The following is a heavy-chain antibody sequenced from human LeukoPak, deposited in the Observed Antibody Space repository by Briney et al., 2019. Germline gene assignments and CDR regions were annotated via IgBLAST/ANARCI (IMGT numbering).Heavy chain of an antibody. V-gene: IGHV1-3*01. D-gene: IGHD2-2*01. J-gene: IGHJ4*02. CDR1: GYSFTSYA. CDR3: ARVYCSSTSCHYYFDY. CDR2: INAGNGDT. Sequence: ASVNVSCKASGYSFTSYAMHWVRQAPGQGLEWMGWINAGNGDTKYSQKFQGRVTITRDTSASIAYMEVSSLRSEDTAVYYCARVYCSSTSCHYYFDYWGQGTLVTVSS.